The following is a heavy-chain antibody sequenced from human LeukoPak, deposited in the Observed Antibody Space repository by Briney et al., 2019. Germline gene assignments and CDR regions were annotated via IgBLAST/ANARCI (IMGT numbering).Heavy chain of an antibody. V-gene: IGHV4-39*07. J-gene: IGHJ4*02. CDR2: IYYSGST. CDR1: GGSISSSSYY. CDR3: ARRSIVGATIDY. D-gene: IGHD1-26*01. Sequence: PPETLSLTCTVSGGSISSSSYYWGWIRQPPGKGLEWIGSIYYSGSTYYNPSLKSRVTISVDTSKNQFSLKLSSVTAADTAVYYCARRSIVGATIDYWGQGTLVTVSS.